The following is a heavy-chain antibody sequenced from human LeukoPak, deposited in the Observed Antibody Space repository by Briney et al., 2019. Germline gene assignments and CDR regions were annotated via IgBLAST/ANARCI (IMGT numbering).Heavy chain of an antibody. CDR3: ARDLGQFLEWLSKPSYFDY. D-gene: IGHD3-3*01. CDR2: INWNGGST. J-gene: IGHJ4*02. V-gene: IGHV3-20*04. Sequence: GGSLRLSCASSGFTFDDYGMSWVRQAPGKGLEWVSGINWNGGSTGYADSVKGRFTFSRDNAKNSLYLQMNSLRAEDTALYYCARDLGQFLEWLSKPSYFDYWGQGTLVTVSS. CDR1: GFTFDDYG.